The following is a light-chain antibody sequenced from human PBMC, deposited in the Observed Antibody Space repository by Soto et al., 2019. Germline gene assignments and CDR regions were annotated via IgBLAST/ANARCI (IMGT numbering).Light chain of an antibody. CDR1: QGIINY. J-gene: IGKJ5*01. CDR3: QRTYNVTLT. Sequence: DIQMTQSPSSLSASVGDRVTITCRASQGIINYLAWYQQKPGKAPKLLIYAASSLQSGVPSRFSGSGSGTDGTITISSLKQEDGAMYYGQRTYNVTLTLGQGTRLEIK. CDR2: AAS. V-gene: IGKV1-39*01.